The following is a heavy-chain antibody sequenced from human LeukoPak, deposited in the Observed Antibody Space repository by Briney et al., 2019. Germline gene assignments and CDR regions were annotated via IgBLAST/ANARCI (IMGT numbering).Heavy chain of an antibody. J-gene: IGHJ5*02. Sequence: GGSLRLSCAASGFTFSSYAMSWVRQAPGKGLEWVSAISGSGGSTYYADSVKGRFTISRDNSKNTLYLQMNSLRAEDTAVYYCAKAPITMVRGGMGALSWGQGTLVTVSS. V-gene: IGHV3-23*01. CDR1: GFTFSSYA. D-gene: IGHD3-10*01. CDR3: AKAPITMVRGGMGALS. CDR2: ISGSGGST.